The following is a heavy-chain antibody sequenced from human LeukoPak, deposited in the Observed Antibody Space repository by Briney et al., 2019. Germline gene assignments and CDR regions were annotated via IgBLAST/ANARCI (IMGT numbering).Heavy chain of an antibody. J-gene: IGHJ4*02. CDR2: IYYTGSA. V-gene: IGHV4-61*08. Sequence: PLVTLSLTCTVSSGSVSNGDYYWSWLRQPPGKALEWIGYIYYTGSAYYNPSLGGRVTLSVDTSKDQFSVKLSSVTAADTAVYYCARSRNYYGSGDYWGQGTLVTVSS. D-gene: IGHD3-10*01. CDR1: SGSVSNGDYY. CDR3: ARSRNYYGSGDY.